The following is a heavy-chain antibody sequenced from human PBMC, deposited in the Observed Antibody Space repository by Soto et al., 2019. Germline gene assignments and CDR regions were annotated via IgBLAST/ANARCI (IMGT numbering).Heavy chain of an antibody. D-gene: IGHD6-13*01. CDR3: AREMAAAPYYYYYMDV. J-gene: IGHJ6*03. Sequence: EVQLVESGGGLVQPGGSLRLSCAASGFTFSSYWMHWVRRAPGKGLVWVSRINSDGSSTSYADSVKGRFTISRDNAKNTLYLQMNSLRAEDTAVYYCAREMAAAPYYYYYMDVWGKGTTVTVSS. CDR1: GFTFSSYW. CDR2: INSDGSST. V-gene: IGHV3-74*01.